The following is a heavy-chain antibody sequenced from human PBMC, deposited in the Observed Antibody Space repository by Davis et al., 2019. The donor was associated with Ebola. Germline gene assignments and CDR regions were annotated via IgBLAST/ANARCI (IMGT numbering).Heavy chain of an antibody. V-gene: IGHV3-30*02. CDR3: AGDLRAYCGGDCRHPVGNI. D-gene: IGHD2-21*02. Sequence: PGGSLRLSCAASGFTFSTYGMHWVRQSPGKGLEWVAFIRYDGTNKEYADSVKGRFTISRNNSKSTLFLQMDSLRAEDTAVYHCAGDLRAYCGGDCRHPVGNIWGQGTMVTVSS. CDR2: IRYDGTNK. J-gene: IGHJ3*02. CDR1: GFTFSTYG.